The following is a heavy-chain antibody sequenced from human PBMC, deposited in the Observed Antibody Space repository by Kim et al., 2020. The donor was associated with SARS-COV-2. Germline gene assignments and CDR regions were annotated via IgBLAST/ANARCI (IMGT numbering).Heavy chain of an antibody. V-gene: IGHV6-1*01. D-gene: IGHD6-19*01. Sequence: DYAVSVKSRISINPDTSKNQFSLQLNSVTPEDTAVYYCARGGGSGWTFDYWGQGTLVTVSS. CDR3: ARGGGSGWTFDY. J-gene: IGHJ4*02.